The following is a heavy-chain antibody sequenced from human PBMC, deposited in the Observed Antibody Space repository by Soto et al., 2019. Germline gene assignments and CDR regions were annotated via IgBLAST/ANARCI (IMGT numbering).Heavy chain of an antibody. CDR2: IIPIFGTA. D-gene: IGHD7-27*01. CDR1: GCTFSSYA. CDR3: ARVFWGVDNWFEP. J-gene: IGHJ5*02. V-gene: IGHV1-69*06. Sequence: SVKVSCKASGCTFSSYAISWVGQAAGQGLEWMGGIIPIFGTANYAQKFQGRVTITADKSTSTAYMELSSLRSEDTAVYYCARVFWGVDNWFEPLAQGTLSIVSS.